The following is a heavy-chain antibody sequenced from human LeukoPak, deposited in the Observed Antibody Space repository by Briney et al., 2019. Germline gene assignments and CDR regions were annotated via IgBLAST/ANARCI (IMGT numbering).Heavy chain of an antibody. CDR3: ASLTKGSFFDY. CDR2: LYSGGST. Sequence: PGGSLRLSCAASGLTVSSNYMSWVRQAPGKGLEWVSVLYSGGSTYYADSVKGRFTISRDKSKNTLYLQMNSLRAEDTAVYYCASLTKGSFFDYWGQGTLVTVSS. J-gene: IGHJ4*02. V-gene: IGHV3-66*01. D-gene: IGHD1-26*01. CDR1: GLTVSSNY.